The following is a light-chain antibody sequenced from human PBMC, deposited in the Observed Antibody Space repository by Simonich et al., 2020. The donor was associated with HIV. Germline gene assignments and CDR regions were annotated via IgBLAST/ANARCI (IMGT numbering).Light chain of an antibody. CDR3: QQYGSSPRT. V-gene: IGKV3D-20*01. CDR2: DAS. CDR1: QSVSSSY. Sequence: EIVLTQSPGTLSLSPGERATLSCRASQSVSSSYLAWYQQKPGLAPMLLIYDASSRATGIPDRFSGSGSGTDFTLTISRLEPEDFAVYYCQQYGSSPRTFGQGTKVEIK. J-gene: IGKJ1*01.